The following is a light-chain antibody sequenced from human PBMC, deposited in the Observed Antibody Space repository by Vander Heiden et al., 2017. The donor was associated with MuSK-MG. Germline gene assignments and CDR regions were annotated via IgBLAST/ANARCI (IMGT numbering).Light chain of an antibody. CDR2: WAS. V-gene: IGKV4-1*01. CDR3: QQYYDTQYT. Sequence: DIVLTQSPDSLAVSLGEKAPIRCKSSQSVLYSSSNMNYLAWFQQKPGQPPKLLIYWASTRESGVPDRFSGSGSGTEFTLTISSLQAEDAAVYYCQQYYDTQYTFGQGTKLEIK. CDR1: QSVLYSSSNMNY. J-gene: IGKJ2*01.